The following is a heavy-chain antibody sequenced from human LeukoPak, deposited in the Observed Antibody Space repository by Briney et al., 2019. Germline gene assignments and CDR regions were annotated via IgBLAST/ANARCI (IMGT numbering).Heavy chain of an antibody. CDR3: ARGMTTGPDP. CDR1: GGSISSYS. J-gene: IGHJ5*02. Sequence: SETLSLTCTVSGGSISSYSWSWIRQPPGKGLEWIGYIYYSGSTNYNPSLKSRLTISVDTSKNQFSLKLSSVTAADTAVYYCARGMTTGPDPWGQGIPVTVSS. D-gene: IGHD4-17*01. CDR2: IYYSGST. V-gene: IGHV4-59*08.